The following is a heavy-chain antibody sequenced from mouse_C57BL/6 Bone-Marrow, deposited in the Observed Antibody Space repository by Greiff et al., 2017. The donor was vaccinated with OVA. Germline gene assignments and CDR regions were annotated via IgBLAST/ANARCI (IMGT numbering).Heavy chain of an antibody. CDR1: GYTFTDYY. CDR3: AGYSNFDY. CDR2: INPNNGGT. V-gene: IGHV1-26*01. Sequence: VQLQQSGPELVKPGASVKISCKASGYTFTDYYMNWVKQSHGKSLEWIGDINPNNGGTSYNQKFKGKATLTVDKSSSTAYMELRSLTSEDSAVYYCAGYSNFDYWGQGTTLTVSS. D-gene: IGHD2-5*01. J-gene: IGHJ2*01.